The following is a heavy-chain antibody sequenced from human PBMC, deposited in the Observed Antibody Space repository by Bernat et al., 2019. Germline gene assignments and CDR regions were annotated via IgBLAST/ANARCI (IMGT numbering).Heavy chain of an antibody. CDR3: AGEDFSVTKGPRDQYYYDMDV. D-gene: IGHD4-11*01. Sequence: EVQLVESGGGLVKPGGSLRLSCAASGFTFSSYSMNWVRQAPGKGLEWVSYISSSSSYIYYADSVKGRFTISRDNGKNSLYLQMNSLRAEDQAVYYCAGEDFSVTKGPRDQYYYDMDVWGKGTTVTVSS. J-gene: IGHJ6*03. V-gene: IGHV3-21*05. CDR2: ISSSSSYI. CDR1: GFTFSSYS.